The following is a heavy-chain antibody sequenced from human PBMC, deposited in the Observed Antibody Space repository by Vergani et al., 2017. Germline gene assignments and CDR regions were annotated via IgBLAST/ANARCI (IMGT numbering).Heavy chain of an antibody. CDR1: GFTFSSYE. D-gene: IGHD3-3*01. J-gene: IGHJ4*02. V-gene: IGHV3-48*03. CDR2: ISSSGSTI. Sequence: EVQLVESGGGLVQPGGSLRLSCAASGFTFSSYEMNWVRQAPGKGLEWVSYISSSGSTIYYADSVKGRFTISRDNAKNSLYLQMNSLRAEDTAVYYCARNTRLEWSGQFDYWGQGTLVTVSS. CDR3: ARNTRLEWSGQFDY.